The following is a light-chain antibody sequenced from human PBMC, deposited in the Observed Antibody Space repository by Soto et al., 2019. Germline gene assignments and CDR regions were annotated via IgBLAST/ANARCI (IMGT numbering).Light chain of an antibody. CDR2: DVS. CDR3: SSYTSSSTPWV. CDR1: SSDVGGYNY. V-gene: IGLV2-14*01. Sequence: QSALTQPASVSGSPGQSITIYCTGTSSDVGGYNYVSWYQQHPGKAPKLMIYDVSNRPSGVSNRFSGSKSGNTASLTISGLQAEDEADYYCSSYTSSSTPWVFGGGTQLTVL. J-gene: IGLJ3*02.